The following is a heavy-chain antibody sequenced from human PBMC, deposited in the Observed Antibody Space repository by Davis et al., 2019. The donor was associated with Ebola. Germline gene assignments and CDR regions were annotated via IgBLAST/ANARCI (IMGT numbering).Heavy chain of an antibody. J-gene: IGHJ4*02. CDR3: ARDPAAFDY. V-gene: IGHV3-30*03. CDR2: ISYDGRNK. CDR1: GFTFKNYG. Sequence: GESLKISCAASGFTFKNYGMHWVRQAPGKGLEWVAVISYDGRNKFYADSVKGRFTISRDNAKNSLYLQMNSLRAEDTAVYYCARDPAAFDYWGQGTLVTVSS.